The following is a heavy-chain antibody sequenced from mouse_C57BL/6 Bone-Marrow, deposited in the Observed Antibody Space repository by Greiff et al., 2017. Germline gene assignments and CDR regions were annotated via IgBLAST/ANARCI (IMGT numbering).Heavy chain of an antibody. J-gene: IGHJ1*03. V-gene: IGHV5-4*01. CDR2: ISDGGSYT. CDR3: ARDWTGVALYWYFDV. Sequence: DVKLVESGGGLVKPGGSLKLSCAASGFTFSSYAMSWVRQTPENRLEWVATISDGGSYTYYQDNVKGRFTISRDNAKNKLYLQMSHLKSEDPAMYYCARDWTGVALYWYFDVWGTGTTGTVSS. CDR1: GFTFSSYA. D-gene: IGHD1-1*01.